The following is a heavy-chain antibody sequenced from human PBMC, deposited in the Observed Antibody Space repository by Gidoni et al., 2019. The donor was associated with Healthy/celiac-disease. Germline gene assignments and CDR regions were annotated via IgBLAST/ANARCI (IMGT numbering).Heavy chain of an antibody. Sequence: EVQLLESGGGLVQPGGSLRLSCAASGFTFSSYAMSWVRQAPGKGLGWVSAISGSGGSTYYADSVKGRFTISRDNSKNTLYLQMNSLRAEDTAVYYCAKDPDRFGDNGPYFDYWGQGTLVTVSS. CDR1: GFTFSSYA. D-gene: IGHD3-10*01. J-gene: IGHJ4*02. V-gene: IGHV3-23*01. CDR2: ISGSGGST. CDR3: AKDPDRFGDNGPYFDY.